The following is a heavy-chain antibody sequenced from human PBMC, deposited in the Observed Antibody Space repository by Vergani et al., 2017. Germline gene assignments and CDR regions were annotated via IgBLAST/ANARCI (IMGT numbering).Heavy chain of an antibody. CDR1: GYSFTNYW. CDR2: IHPADSDT. CDR3: ARLYGRDSSGSKYFDY. V-gene: IGHV5-51*01. D-gene: IGHD3-22*01. Sequence: EVQLVQSGAEVKKPGESLKISCPISGYSFTNYWIGWVRQIPGKGLEWMGIIHPADSDTRYSPSFQGQVTISVDKSISTAYLQRSSLRASDSAMYYCARLYGRDSSGSKYFDYWGQGTLVTVSS. J-gene: IGHJ4*02.